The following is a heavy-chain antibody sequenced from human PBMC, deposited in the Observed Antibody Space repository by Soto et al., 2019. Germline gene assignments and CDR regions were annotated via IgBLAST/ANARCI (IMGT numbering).Heavy chain of an antibody. J-gene: IGHJ4*02. V-gene: IGHV1-69*01. Sequence: QVQLVQSGAEVNKPGSSVKASCKASGGTFSTYAFSWVRQAPGQGLEWMGGIIPIFGTTNYAQKFQGRVTITADESTSTAYMELSSLRSEDTAVYYCATIPKPSYYDTRPPYFFDYWGQGTLVTVSS. CDR3: ATIPKPSYYDTRPPYFFDY. CDR1: GGTFSTYA. CDR2: IIPIFGTT. D-gene: IGHD3-22*01.